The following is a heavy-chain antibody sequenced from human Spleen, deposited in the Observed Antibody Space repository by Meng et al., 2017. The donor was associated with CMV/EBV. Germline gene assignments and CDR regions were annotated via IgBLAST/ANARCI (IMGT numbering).Heavy chain of an antibody. V-gene: IGHV3-30-3*01. D-gene: IGHD3-22*01. CDR2: ISDDGSKI. CDR3: ARDLGYYDSSAYTFDY. CDR1: GFTFSRDA. Sequence: GGSLRLSCAASGFTFSRDAMHWVRQTPGKGLEWVAGISDDGSKIYYGDSVKGLFTISRDNSKNTLYLQMNNLRPEDTAMYYCARDLGYYDSSAYTFDYWGQGILVTVSS. J-gene: IGHJ4*02.